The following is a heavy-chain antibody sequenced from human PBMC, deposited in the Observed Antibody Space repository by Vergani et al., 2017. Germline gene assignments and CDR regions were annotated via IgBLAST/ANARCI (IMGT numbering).Heavy chain of an antibody. CDR1: GGSISSYY. CDR2: IYYSGST. J-gene: IGHJ2*01. Sequence: QVQLQESGPGLVKPLETLSLTCTVSGGSISSYYWSWIRQPPGKGPEWIGYIYYSGSTNYNPSLKSRVTISVDTAKNQFSLKLSSVTAADTAVYYCARDGDPLRNWYFDLWGRGTLVTVSS. V-gene: IGHV4-59*01. D-gene: IGHD7-27*01. CDR3: ARDGDPLRNWYFDL.